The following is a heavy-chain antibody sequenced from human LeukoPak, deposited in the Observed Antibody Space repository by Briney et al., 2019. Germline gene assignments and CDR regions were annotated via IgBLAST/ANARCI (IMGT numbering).Heavy chain of an antibody. CDR1: GFTVSSNY. CDR2: IYSGGST. CDR3: ARPISASAGRPYFFDS. V-gene: IGHV3-53*01. D-gene: IGHD1-26*01. J-gene: IGHJ4*02. Sequence: GGSLRLSCAASGFTVSSNYMSWVRQAPGKGLEWVSVIYSGGSTYYADSVKGRFTISRDNSKNTLYLQMNSLRAEDTAVYYCARPISASAGRPYFFDSWGQGTLVTVSS.